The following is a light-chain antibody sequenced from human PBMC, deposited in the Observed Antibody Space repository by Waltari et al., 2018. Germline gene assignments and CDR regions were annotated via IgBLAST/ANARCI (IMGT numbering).Light chain of an antibody. V-gene: IGKV2-28*01. J-gene: IGKJ1*01. CDR2: LGS. Sequence: DIVMTHSPLSLPVTPGEPASISCRSSQSLLHSNGYNDLDWYLQKPGQSQQLLIYLGSNRASGVPDRFSGSGSGTDFTLKISRVEAEDVGVYYCMQALQTPWTFGQGTKVEIK. CDR1: QSLLHSNGYND. CDR3: MQALQTPWT.